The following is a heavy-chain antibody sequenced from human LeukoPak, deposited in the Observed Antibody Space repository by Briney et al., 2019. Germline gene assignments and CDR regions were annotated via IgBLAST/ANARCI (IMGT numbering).Heavy chain of an antibody. CDR1: GGTFSSYA. CDR3: ASSLNRIVARFDP. CDR2: IVPIFGTA. D-gene: IGHD5-12*01. Sequence: SVKVSCKASGGTFSSYAISWVRQAPGQGLEWMGGIVPIFGTANYAQKFQGRVTITADESTSTAYMELSSLRSEDTAVYYCASSLNRIVARFDPWGQGTLVTVSS. V-gene: IGHV1-69*01. J-gene: IGHJ5*02.